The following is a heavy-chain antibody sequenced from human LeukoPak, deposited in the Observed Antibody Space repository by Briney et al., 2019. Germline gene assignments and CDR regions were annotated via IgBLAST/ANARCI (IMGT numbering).Heavy chain of an antibody. CDR3: ARRETYYDILTGYYFDY. D-gene: IGHD3-9*01. J-gene: IGHJ4*02. CDR1: GYTFTSYG. CDR2: ISGYKGNT. V-gene: IGHV1-18*01. Sequence: GASVKVSCKASGYTFTSYGISWVRQVPGQGLEWMGWISGYKGNTSYAQKVQGRVTMTTDTSTSTAYMELRSLRSDDTAVYYCARRETYYDILTGYYFDYWGQGTLVTVSS.